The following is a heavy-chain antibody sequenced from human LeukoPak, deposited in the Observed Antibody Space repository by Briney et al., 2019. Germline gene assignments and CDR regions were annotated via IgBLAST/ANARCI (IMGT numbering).Heavy chain of an antibody. V-gene: IGHV3-21*01. CDR3: ARDDNWNDVGFDY. D-gene: IGHD1-1*01. CDR1: GFTFSSYR. Sequence: GGSLRLSCAASGFTFSSYRMNWVRQAPGKGLEWASSISSSSSYIYSADSVKGRFTIPRDNAKNSLYLQMNSLRAEDTAVYYCARDDNWNDVGFDYWGQGTLVTVSS. J-gene: IGHJ4*02. CDR2: ISSSSSYI.